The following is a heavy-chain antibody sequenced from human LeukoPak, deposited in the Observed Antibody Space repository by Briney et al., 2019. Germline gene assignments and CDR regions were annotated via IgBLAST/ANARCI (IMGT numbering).Heavy chain of an antibody. Sequence: ASVKVSCKASGGTFSSYAISWVRQAPGQGLEWMGIINPSGGSTSYAQKFQGRVTMTRDTSTSTVYMELSSLRSEDTAVYYCARLDYDSSGYYPDYWGQGTLVTVSS. CDR3: ARLDYDSSGYYPDY. CDR2: INPSGGST. D-gene: IGHD3-22*01. J-gene: IGHJ4*02. CDR1: GGTFSSYA. V-gene: IGHV1-46*01.